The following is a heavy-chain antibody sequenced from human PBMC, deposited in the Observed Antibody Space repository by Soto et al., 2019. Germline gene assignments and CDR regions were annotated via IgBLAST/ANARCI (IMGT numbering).Heavy chain of an antibody. J-gene: IGHJ2*01. Sequence: EVQLLESGGGLVQPGGSLRQYCAVSGFTFSSYAMSWVRRAPGKGLEWVSAVGGSDPNSYYADSVKGRFTISIDISNNTLYLQMNSLRDEDTALYYCAKGSGSSPWYFDLWGRGTLVTVTS. V-gene: IGHV3-23*01. D-gene: IGHD1-26*01. CDR1: GFTFSSYA. CDR3: AKGSGSSPWYFDL. CDR2: VGGSDPNS.